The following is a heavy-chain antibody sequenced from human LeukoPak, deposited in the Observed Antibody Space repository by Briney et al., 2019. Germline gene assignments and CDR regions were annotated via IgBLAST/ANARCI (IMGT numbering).Heavy chain of an antibody. Sequence: GGSLRLSCITSGLSFGDYGMRWVRQAPGKGLEWVSLIRAKARGGTIEDAPSVKGRFTISRDDSRSTVYLQMNSLRTEDTAIYYCTTDYGGPKYWGQGTLVTVSS. CDR2: IRAKARGGTI. J-gene: IGHJ4*02. V-gene: IGHV3-49*04. D-gene: IGHD4-23*01. CDR1: GLSFGDYG. CDR3: TTDYGGPKY.